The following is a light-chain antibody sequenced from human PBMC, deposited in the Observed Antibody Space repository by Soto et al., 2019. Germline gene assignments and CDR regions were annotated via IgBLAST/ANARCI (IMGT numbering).Light chain of an antibody. J-gene: IGKJ1*01. CDR3: QQSYSTPQT. V-gene: IGKV1-39*01. Sequence: DIQMTQSPSSLSASVGDRVTITCRASQSISSYLNWYQQKPGKAPKLLICAASSLQSGVTSRFSGSASGTDFTLTISSLQPEDFATYYCQQSYSTPQTFGQGTKVDNK. CDR1: QSISSY. CDR2: AAS.